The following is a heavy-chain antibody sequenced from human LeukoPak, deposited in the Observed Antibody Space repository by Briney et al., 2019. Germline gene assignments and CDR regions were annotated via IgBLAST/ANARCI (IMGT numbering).Heavy chain of an antibody. CDR2: INPNSGGT. Sequence: ASVKVSCKPSGYTFTDYYIHWVRQAPGQGLEYMGWINPNSGGTNYAQKFQGRVTMTRDTSITTAYMELNSLRSEDTAVYYCARDSRGWPVTAFDYWGQGTLVTVSS. J-gene: IGHJ4*02. D-gene: IGHD5-24*01. V-gene: IGHV1-2*02. CDR3: ARDSRGWPVTAFDY. CDR1: GYTFTDYY.